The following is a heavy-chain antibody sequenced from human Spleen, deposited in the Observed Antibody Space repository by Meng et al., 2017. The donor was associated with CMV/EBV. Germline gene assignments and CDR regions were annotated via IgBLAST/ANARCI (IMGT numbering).Heavy chain of an antibody. D-gene: IGHD3-22*01. V-gene: IGHV4-30-4*08. Sequence: SETLSLTCTVSGGSISSGDYYWSWIRQPPEKGLEWIGDIYSSGSTHCNPSLKSRLTISVDASRNQFSLDLSSVTAADTAVYYCASRTSGYRYYFDYWGQGTLVTVSS. CDR3: ASRTSGYRYYFDY. CDR1: GGSISSGDYY. J-gene: IGHJ4*02. CDR2: IYSSGST.